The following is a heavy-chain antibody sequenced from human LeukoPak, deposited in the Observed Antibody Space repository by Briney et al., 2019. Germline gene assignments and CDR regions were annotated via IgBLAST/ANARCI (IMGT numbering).Heavy chain of an antibody. CDR3: VKGGHKLDIETSHYYYGLDV. CDR2: IGSDASRT. CDR1: GFTLSDHW. D-gene: IGHD5-12*01. J-gene: IGHJ6*02. Sequence: GGSLRLSCVASGFTLSDHWMYWVRQGPGRGLAHVSRIGSDASRTTYADSVKGRFTISRDDAKNTMYLQMNSLRAEDTGVYYCVKGGHKLDIETSHYYYGLDVWGQGTTVAVPS. V-gene: IGHV3-74*03.